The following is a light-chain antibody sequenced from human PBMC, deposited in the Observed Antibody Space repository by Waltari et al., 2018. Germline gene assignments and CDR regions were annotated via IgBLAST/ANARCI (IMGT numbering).Light chain of an antibody. CDR2: DVS. V-gene: IGLV2-14*03. J-gene: IGLJ1*01. CDR3: SSYTSSSTYV. CDR1: SSNAGAYNY. Sequence: QSALTQPASVSGSPGQSITISCTGTSSNAGAYNYVPWYQQHPGRAPKLLIYDVSNRPSGVSYRFSGSKSGNTASLTVSGLQAEDEADYYCSSYTSSSTYVFGTGTKVTVL.